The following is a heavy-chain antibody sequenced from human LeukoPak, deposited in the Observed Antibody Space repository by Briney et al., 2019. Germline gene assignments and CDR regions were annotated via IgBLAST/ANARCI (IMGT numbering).Heavy chain of an antibody. Sequence: PGGSLRLSCAASGFTFSSYAMHWVRQAPGKGLEYVSGISTNGGSTYYANSVKGRVTISRDNSKNTLYLQMGSLRAEDMAVYYCARVGDVGVFDIWGQGTMVTVSS. D-gene: IGHD3-10*01. CDR1: GFTFSSYA. V-gene: IGHV3-64*01. CDR2: ISTNGGST. J-gene: IGHJ3*02. CDR3: ARVGDVGVFDI.